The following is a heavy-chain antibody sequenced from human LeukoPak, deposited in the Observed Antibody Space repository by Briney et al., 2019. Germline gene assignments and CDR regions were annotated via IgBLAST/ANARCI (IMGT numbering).Heavy chain of an antibody. CDR2: SYNNGYIQTTGTA. Sequence: SETLSLTCTVSVGSISSHYWSWIRQPPGKGLEWLGYSYNNGYIQTTGTANYNPSLKSRVTISVDTSKNQFSLRLSSVTAADTAMYYCARHRRIADFDYWGQGTLVTVSS. J-gene: IGHJ4*02. CDR3: ARHRRIADFDY. D-gene: IGHD6-13*01. CDR1: VGSISSHY. V-gene: IGHV4-4*09.